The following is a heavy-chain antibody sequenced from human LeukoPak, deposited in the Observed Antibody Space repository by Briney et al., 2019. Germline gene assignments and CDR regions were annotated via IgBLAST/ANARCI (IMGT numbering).Heavy chain of an antibody. Sequence: GASVKVSCTASGYTFTGYYMHWVRQAPGQGLEWMGWINPNSGGTNYAQKFQGRVTMTRDTSISTAYMELSRLRSDDTAVYYCASLSELRHYYYYYYMDVWGKGTTVTVSS. V-gene: IGHV1-2*02. D-gene: IGHD1-7*01. CDR1: GYTFTGYY. CDR3: ASLSELRHYYYYYYMDV. J-gene: IGHJ6*03. CDR2: INPNSGGT.